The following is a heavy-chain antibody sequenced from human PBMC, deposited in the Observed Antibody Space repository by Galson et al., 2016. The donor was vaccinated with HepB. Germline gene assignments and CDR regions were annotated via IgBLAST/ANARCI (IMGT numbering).Heavy chain of an antibody. Sequence: SLRLSCATSGFTVGDYPLSWFRRAPGKGLEWLSFIRENAFGGTAHYAASVRGRFTMSRDDSSNTFDLQMNSLKTEDTAIYNCSRVELEGATIANYWGQGTLVTVSS. CDR3: SRVELEGATIANY. CDR1: GFTVGDYP. V-gene: IGHV3-49*03. J-gene: IGHJ4*02. CDR2: IRENAFGGTA. D-gene: IGHD1-26*01.